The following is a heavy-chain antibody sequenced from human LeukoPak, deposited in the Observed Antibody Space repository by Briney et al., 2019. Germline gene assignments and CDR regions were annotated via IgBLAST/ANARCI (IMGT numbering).Heavy chain of an antibody. CDR2: IYYSGTT. CDR3: ARATSLDAFDI. J-gene: IGHJ3*02. Sequence: PSETLSLTCTVSGASISSYYWSWIRQPPGKGLEWIGFIYYSGTTNYNPSLKSRVTISGDTSKNQFSLKLSSVTAADTAVYYCARATSLDAFDIWGLGTMVTVSS. V-gene: IGHV4-59*01. D-gene: IGHD4-11*01. CDR1: GASISSYY.